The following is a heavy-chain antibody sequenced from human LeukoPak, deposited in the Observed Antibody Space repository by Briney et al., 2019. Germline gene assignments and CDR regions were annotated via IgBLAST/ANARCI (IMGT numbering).Heavy chain of an antibody. CDR1: GYTFTGYY. CDR2: INPNSGGT. V-gene: IGHV1-2*02. D-gene: IGHD3-22*01. J-gene: IGHJ4*02. Sequence: GASVKVSCKASGYTFTGYYMHWVRQAPGQGLEWMGWINPNSGGTNYAQKLQGRVTMTTDTSTSTAYMELRSLRSDDTAVYYCARDQKYYDNSGPDYWGQGTLVTVSS. CDR3: ARDQKYYDNSGPDY.